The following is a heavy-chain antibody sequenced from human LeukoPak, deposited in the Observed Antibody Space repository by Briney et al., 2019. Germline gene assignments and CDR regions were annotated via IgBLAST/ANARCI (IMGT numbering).Heavy chain of an antibody. V-gene: IGHV3-23*01. J-gene: IGHJ4*02. CDR3: AKGSYNWNYGQFDY. CDR2: IRGTGGST. D-gene: IGHD1-7*01. Sequence: PGGSLRLSCAASGFTFSNYAMTWVRQAPGKGLEWVSGIRGTGGSTFYTDSVKGRFTISRDNSKNTLYLQMNSLRAEDTAVYYCAKGSYNWNYGQFDYWGQGTLVTVSS. CDR1: GFTFSNYA.